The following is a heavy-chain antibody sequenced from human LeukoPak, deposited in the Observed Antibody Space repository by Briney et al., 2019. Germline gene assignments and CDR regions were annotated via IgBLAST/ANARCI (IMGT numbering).Heavy chain of an antibody. CDR3: ARGVGTMEGRPDY. CDR1: GFTFRDYA. Sequence: GGSLRLSCVGSGFTFRDYAMHWVRQAPDRGLEWVASIWYDGSNKYYADSVTGRFTISRDNSKNTVYLQMNSQRVEDTAIYYCARGVGTMEGRPDYWGQGTQVTVSS. D-gene: IGHD1/OR15-1a*01. J-gene: IGHJ4*01. V-gene: IGHV3-33*01. CDR2: IWYDGSNK.